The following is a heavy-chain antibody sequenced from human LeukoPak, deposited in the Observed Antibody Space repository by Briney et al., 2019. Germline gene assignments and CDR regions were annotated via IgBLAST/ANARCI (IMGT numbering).Heavy chain of an antibody. D-gene: IGHD4/OR15-4a*01. CDR1: GASIDSGDSGGYY. Sequence: PSETLSLTCSVSGASIDSGDSGGYYWAWLRQPPGKGLEWIGSVYYSGSLKYNPSLKSRVSISRDMSKNQFFLNLNSVNATDTAVYYCARRDYAAWFDPWGQGTLVTVSS. V-gene: IGHV4-39*07. J-gene: IGHJ5*02. CDR2: VYYSGSL. CDR3: ARRDYAAWFDP.